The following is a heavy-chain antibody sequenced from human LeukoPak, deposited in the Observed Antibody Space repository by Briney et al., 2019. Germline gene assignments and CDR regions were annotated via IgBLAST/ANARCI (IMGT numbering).Heavy chain of an antibody. V-gene: IGHV3-48*01. D-gene: IGHD1-26*01. Sequence: GGSLRLSGAASEFAFRRYNTNGVRQAPGKGWGWVSYISSSPGTIDYADSVKGRFTISRANAKTTLYLQMNSLRAEDTATYYCAKDILVGATTGDYFDYWGQGTLVTVSS. CDR2: ISSSPGTI. CDR1: EFAFRRYN. J-gene: IGHJ4*02. CDR3: AKDILVGATTGDYFDY.